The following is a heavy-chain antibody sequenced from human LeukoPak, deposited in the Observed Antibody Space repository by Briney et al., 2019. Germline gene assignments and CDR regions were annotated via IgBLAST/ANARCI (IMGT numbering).Heavy chain of an antibody. CDR2: IYHSGST. CDR3: ARVRPAYYYDSSGYSPLDY. J-gene: IGHJ4*02. Sequence: SSETLSLTCAVSGYSISSGYYWGWIRQPPGKGLEWIGSIYHSGSTYYNPSLKSRVTISVDTSKNQFSLKLSSVTAADTAVYYCARVRPAYYYDSSGYSPLDYWGQGTLVTVSS. D-gene: IGHD3-22*01. CDR1: GYSISSGYY. V-gene: IGHV4-38-2*01.